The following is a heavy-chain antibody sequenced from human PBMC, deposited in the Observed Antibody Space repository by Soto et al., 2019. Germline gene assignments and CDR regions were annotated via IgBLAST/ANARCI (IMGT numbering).Heavy chain of an antibody. J-gene: IGHJ4*02. D-gene: IGHD3-22*01. Sequence: QITWMLSGPTLLKPTQTLTLTCAFSGFSLSTSGVGVGWIRQPPGKALEWLGLIFCDDDKRYSPPLKSRLTITTDTTKNQVFLTMTSMDPVDTATYYCAHSVDDYDSIQYWGQGTLVTVSS. CDR2: IFCDDDK. V-gene: IGHV2-5*02. CDR3: AHSVDDYDSIQY. CDR1: GFSLSTSGVG.